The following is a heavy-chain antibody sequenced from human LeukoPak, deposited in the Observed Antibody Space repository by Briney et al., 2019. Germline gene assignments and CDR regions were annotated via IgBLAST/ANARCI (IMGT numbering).Heavy chain of an antibody. CDR1: GFTFSSYS. CDR3: ARVKVAVAGTSGFDY. CDR2: ISSSSSYI. D-gene: IGHD6-19*01. Sequence: KPGGSLRLSCAASGFTFSSYSMNWVRQAPGKGLEWVSSISSSSSYIYYADSVKGRFTISRDNAKNSLYLQMNSLRAEDTAVYYCARVKVAVAGTSGFDYWGRGTLVTVSS. J-gene: IGHJ4*02. V-gene: IGHV3-21*01.